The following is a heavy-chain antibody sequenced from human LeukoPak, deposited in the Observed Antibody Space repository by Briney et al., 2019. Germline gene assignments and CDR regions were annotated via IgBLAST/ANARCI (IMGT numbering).Heavy chain of an antibody. CDR2: ISGGSDYI. J-gene: IGHJ4*02. V-gene: IGHV3-21*04. CDR1: GFTFSRYS. Sequence: KTGGSLRLSCAASGFTFSRYSINWVRQAPGKGLEWVSSISGGSDYIYYADSVKGRFTISRDNAKNSLYLQMNSLRAEDAAVYYCAKPVPRYASGTDGGDYWGQGTLVTVSS. D-gene: IGHD3-10*01. CDR3: AKPVPRYASGTDGGDY.